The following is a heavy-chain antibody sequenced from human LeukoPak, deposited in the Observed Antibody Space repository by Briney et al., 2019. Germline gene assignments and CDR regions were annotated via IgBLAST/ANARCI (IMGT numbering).Heavy chain of an antibody. CDR3: ARAWSPDY. V-gene: IGHV3-74*01. D-gene: IGHD2-15*01. J-gene: IGHJ4*02. Sequence: PGGSLRLSCAASGFTFSSSWMHWVRQAPGKGLVWVSSIKGDGSTTSYADSVKGRCTISRDNAKNTLYLQMNSLRAEDTAVYYCARAWSPDYWGQGTLATVSS. CDR1: GFTFSSSW. CDR2: IKGDGSTT.